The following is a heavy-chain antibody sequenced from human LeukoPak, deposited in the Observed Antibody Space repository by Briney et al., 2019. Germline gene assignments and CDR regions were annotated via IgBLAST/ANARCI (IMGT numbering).Heavy chain of an antibody. Sequence: PGGSLRLSCAASGFTFSSYSMNWVRQAPGKGLEWVSSISISRCIYYADSVKGRFTISRDNAKNSLYLQMNSLRAEDTAVYYCARDGGHYGGNSFDYWGQGTLVTVSS. D-gene: IGHD4-23*01. CDR3: ARDGGHYGGNSFDY. V-gene: IGHV3-21*01. J-gene: IGHJ4*02. CDR2: ISISRCI. CDR1: GFTFSSYS.